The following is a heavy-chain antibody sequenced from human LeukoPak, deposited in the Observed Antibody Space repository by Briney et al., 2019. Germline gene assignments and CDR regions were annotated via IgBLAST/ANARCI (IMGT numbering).Heavy chain of an antibody. Sequence: ASVKVSCKASGYTFTSHYMHWVRQAPGQGLEWMGLINPSGSSTLYAQKFQGRVTMTRDTSTNTVYMELSSLRSEDTAVYYCARGPSITMVRGGQWYYYMDVWGKGTTVTISS. J-gene: IGHJ6*03. CDR2: INPSGSST. CDR1: GYTFTSHY. CDR3: ARGPSITMVRGGQWYYYMDV. D-gene: IGHD3-10*01. V-gene: IGHV1-46*01.